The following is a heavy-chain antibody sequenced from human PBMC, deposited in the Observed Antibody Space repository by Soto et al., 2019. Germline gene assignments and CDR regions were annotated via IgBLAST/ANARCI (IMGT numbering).Heavy chain of an antibody. CDR1: GDSISNYY. J-gene: IGHJ4*02. CDR3: ARVRIGGPVDY. D-gene: IGHD3-16*01. CDR2: FSNSGTT. Sequence: PSETLSLTCTVSGDSISNYYWNWIRQPPGKGLEWIGYFSNSGTTNYNPSLKSRVTISADTSKNQFFLKLTSVTAADTAVYYCARVRIGGPVDYWGQGTLVTVSS. V-gene: IGHV4-59*08.